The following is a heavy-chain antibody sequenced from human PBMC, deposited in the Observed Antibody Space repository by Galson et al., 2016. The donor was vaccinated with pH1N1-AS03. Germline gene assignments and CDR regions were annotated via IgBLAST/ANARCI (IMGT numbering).Heavy chain of an antibody. CDR3: ARHGRPHSGVLTALTAFDY. Sequence: ETLSLTCNVSGGSFTYYYWSWIRQPPGKGLEWIGYIYYSGSTNYHPSLRSRLTISLDTSKNQISLELSSVTAADMAVYYCARHGRPHSGVLTALTAFDYWGPGALVTVSS. J-gene: IGHJ4*02. D-gene: IGHD3-9*01. CDR1: GGSFTYYY. V-gene: IGHV4-59*08. CDR2: IYYSGST.